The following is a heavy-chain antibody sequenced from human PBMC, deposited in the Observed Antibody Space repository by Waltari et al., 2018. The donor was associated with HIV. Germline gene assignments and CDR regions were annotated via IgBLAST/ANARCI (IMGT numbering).Heavy chain of an antibody. V-gene: IGHV1-2*02. D-gene: IGHD5-18*01. Sequence: QVHLEQSAAEVKKPGPSVKASCKASGHSFNAFYIHWGRQTPGQGPEWMGYINPRTGGTNDALKFQDRVTLTTETSISTAYLQLRRLQIDDTATYFCARGGWIQLWLFVWGRGTRVTVSS. CDR3: ARGGWIQLWLFV. CDR1: GHSFNAFY. J-gene: IGHJ2*01. CDR2: INPRTGGT.